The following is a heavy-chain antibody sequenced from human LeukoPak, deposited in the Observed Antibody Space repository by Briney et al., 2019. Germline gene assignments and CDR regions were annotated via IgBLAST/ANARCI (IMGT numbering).Heavy chain of an antibody. CDR3: AASGVEMATIGAYYYYYMDV. Sequence: GASVKVSCKASGYTFTSYDINWVRQATGQGLEWMGWMNPNSGNTGYAQKFQGRVTMTRNTSISTAYMELSSLRSEDTAVYYCAASGVEMATIGAYYYYYMDVWGKGTTVTVSS. CDR1: GYTFTSYD. CDR2: MNPNSGNT. D-gene: IGHD5-24*01. J-gene: IGHJ6*03. V-gene: IGHV1-8*01.